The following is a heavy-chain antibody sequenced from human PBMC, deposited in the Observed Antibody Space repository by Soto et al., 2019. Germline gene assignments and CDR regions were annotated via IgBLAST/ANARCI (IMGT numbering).Heavy chain of an antibody. CDR3: AGVSHDFWSGYYYLFDY. Sequence: GESLKISCKGSGYSFTSYWIGWVRQMPGKGLEWMGIIYPGDSDTRYSPSFQGQVTISADKSISTAYLQWSSLKASDTAMYYCAGVSHDFWSGYYYLFDYWGQGTLVTVSS. CDR1: GYSFTSYW. J-gene: IGHJ4*02. CDR2: IYPGDSDT. D-gene: IGHD3-3*01. V-gene: IGHV5-51*01.